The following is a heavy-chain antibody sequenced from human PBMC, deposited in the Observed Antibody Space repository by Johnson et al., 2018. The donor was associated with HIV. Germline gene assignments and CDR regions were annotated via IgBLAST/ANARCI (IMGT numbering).Heavy chain of an antibody. CDR2: INWNGGRT. V-gene: IGHV3-20*04. D-gene: IGHD3-16*02. Sequence: VQLVESGGGLVQPGGSLRLSCTVAGFRFDDYGMSWVRQAPGKGLEWLSTINWNGGRTGYVDSRKGRCTISRDNAKNSMYLQMDSLRPEDTALYYCVRGGLGYQNFHDRFDVWGQGTVVTVSS. CDR1: GFRFDDYG. J-gene: IGHJ3*01. CDR3: VRGGLGYQNFHDRFDV.